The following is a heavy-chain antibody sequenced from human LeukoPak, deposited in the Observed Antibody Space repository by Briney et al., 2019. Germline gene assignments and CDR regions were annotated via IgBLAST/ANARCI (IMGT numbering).Heavy chain of an antibody. CDR3: AKPIAVAGFFYY. CDR1: GFTFSNYE. D-gene: IGHD6-19*01. CDR2: ISSSGSTI. Sequence: PGGSLRLSCAASGFTFSNYEMNWVRQAPGKGLEWVSYISSSGSTIYHADSVKGRFTISRDNSKNTLYLQMNSLRAEDTAVYYCAKPIAVAGFFYYWGQGTLVTVSS. J-gene: IGHJ4*02. V-gene: IGHV3-48*03.